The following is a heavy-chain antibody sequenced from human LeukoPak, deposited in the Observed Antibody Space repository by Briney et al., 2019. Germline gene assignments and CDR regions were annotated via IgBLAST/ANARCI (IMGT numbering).Heavy chain of an antibody. V-gene: IGHV3-64D*06. J-gene: IGHJ4*02. CDR3: VKDRLDWFSDY. CDR1: GFTFSSYA. D-gene: IGHD3-9*01. Sequence: PGGSLRLSCSASGFTFSSYAMHWVRQAPGKGLEYVSANSSNGGSTYYADSVKGRFTISRDNSKNMLYLQMSSLRAEDTAVYYCVKDRLDWFSDYWGQGTLVTVSS. CDR2: NSSNGGST.